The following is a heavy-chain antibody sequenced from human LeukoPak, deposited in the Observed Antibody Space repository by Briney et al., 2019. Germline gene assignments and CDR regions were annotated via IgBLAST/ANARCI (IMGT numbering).Heavy chain of an antibody. CDR1: GGTFSSYA. D-gene: IGHD3-22*01. V-gene: IGHV1-69*05. CDR3: ARDYYDSNGMYYFDY. Sequence: ASVKVCCKASGGTFSSYAISWLRQAPGQGLEWMGGIIPIFGTANYAQKFQGRVTITTDESTSTAYMELSSLRSEDTAVYYCARDYYDSNGMYYFDYWGQGTLVTVSS. CDR2: IIPIFGTA. J-gene: IGHJ4*02.